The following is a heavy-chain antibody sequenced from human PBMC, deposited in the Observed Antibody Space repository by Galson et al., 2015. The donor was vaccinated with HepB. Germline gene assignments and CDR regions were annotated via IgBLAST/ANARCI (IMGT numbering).Heavy chain of an antibody. CDR2: ISYDGSNK. CDR3: AKHLFWSAYLSPDAFDL. D-gene: IGHD3-3*01. Sequence: SLRLSCAASGFTFSRYDTHWVRQAPGKGLEWVAVISYDGSNKYYADSVKGRFTISRDNSKNTLYLQMNSLRAEDTAVFYCAKHLFWSAYLSPDAFDLWGQGTMVTVSS. CDR1: GFTFSRYD. J-gene: IGHJ3*01. V-gene: IGHV3-30*18.